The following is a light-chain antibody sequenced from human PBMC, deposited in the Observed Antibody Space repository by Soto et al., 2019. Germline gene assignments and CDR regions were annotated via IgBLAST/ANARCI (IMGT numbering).Light chain of an antibody. CDR3: SSFAGSRVLV. CDR1: SSDVGAYNY. J-gene: IGLJ2*01. CDR2: EVS. Sequence: QSDLTQPASVSGSPGQSITISCTGTSSDVGAYNYVSWYQQHPGKAPKLIIYEVSDRPSGVSNRFSGSKSGNTASLTISGLQAEDEADYHCSSFAGSRVLVLGGGTKVTVL. V-gene: IGLV2-14*03.